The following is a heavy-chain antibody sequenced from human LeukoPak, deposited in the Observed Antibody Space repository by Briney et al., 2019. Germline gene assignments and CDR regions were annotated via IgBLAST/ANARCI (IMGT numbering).Heavy chain of an antibody. Sequence: ASEKVSCKASGYTFTSSGISRVRQAPGQGLEKIGWISAYNGNTTYAQKHQGRVTMTTDTSTSTAYMELRSLRSDDTAVYYCARYGDYYYYMDVWGKGTTVTVSS. CDR3: ARYGDYYYYMDV. V-gene: IGHV1-18*01. CDR1: GYTFTSSG. D-gene: IGHD4-17*01. J-gene: IGHJ6*03. CDR2: ISAYNGNT.